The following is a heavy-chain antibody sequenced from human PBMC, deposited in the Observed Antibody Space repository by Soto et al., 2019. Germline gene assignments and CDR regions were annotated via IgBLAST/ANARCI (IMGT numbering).Heavy chain of an antibody. Sequence: QLQLQESGPGLVKPSETLSLTCTVSGGSISSNIYYWGWIRQPPGKGLEWIGSIYYSGSTYYNPSLKRRVTISVDTSKNQFALKRSAVTAADPAVYYCARGRRYSSSWYSDYWGQGTLVTVSS. D-gene: IGHD6-13*01. CDR3: ARGRRYSSSWYSDY. J-gene: IGHJ4*02. CDR1: GGSISSNIYY. CDR2: IYYSGST. V-gene: IGHV4-39*01.